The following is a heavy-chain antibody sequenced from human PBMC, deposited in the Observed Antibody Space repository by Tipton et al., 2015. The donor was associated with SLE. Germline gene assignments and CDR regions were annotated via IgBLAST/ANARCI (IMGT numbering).Heavy chain of an antibody. D-gene: IGHD3-22*01. CDR3: VRVSGRGPAYDNSGPDY. J-gene: IGHJ4*02. Sequence: QSGAEVKKPGASVKVSCKASGYTFSNYGITWVRQAPGQGLEWMGWINANNGKTSFAQRLQGRVTLTTDTSTSTAYVELRSLRSDDTGVYYCVRVSGRGPAYDNSGPDYWGQGSLGTVSS. CDR2: INANNGKT. CDR1: GYTFSNYG. V-gene: IGHV1-18*01.